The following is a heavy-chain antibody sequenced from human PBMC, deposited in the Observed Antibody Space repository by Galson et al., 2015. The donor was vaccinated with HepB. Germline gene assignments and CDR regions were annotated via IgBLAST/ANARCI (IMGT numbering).Heavy chain of an antibody. J-gene: IGHJ4*02. V-gene: IGHV3-23*01. CDR1: GFTFSNYA. Sequence: SLRLSCAASGFTFSNYAVTWVRQGAGKGLEWVSTISYNSNTYYADSVKGRFSISRDNSKNRLYLQMNSLRVEDTAVYYCAKGAALTGYFDCWGQGTPVTVSS. CDR3: AKGAALTGYFDC. D-gene: IGHD1-1*01. CDR2: ISYNSNT.